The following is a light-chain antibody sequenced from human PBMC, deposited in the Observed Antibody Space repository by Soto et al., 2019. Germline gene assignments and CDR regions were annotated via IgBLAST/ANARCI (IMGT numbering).Light chain of an antibody. V-gene: IGKV1-5*03. Sequence: DIQMTQSPSTLSASVGDRVTITCRASQSISGWLAWFQQKPGKAPKVLIYKVSSLEGGVPSRFSGSGSETEFTLTISSLQPDDFATYYCQQVKTYPRTFGGGTKVEIK. J-gene: IGKJ4*01. CDR3: QQVKTYPRT. CDR1: QSISGW. CDR2: KVS.